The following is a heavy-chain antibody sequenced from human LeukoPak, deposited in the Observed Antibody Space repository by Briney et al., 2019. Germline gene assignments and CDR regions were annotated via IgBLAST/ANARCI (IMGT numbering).Heavy chain of an antibody. J-gene: IGHJ4*02. Sequence: GGSLRLSCAASGFTFSSYAMSWVRQAPGKGLEWVSAISGSGGSTYYADSVKGRFTISRDNAKNSLYLQMNSLRAEDTALYYCAKDNGYSCAVYYFDYWGQGTLVTVSS. D-gene: IGHD5-18*01. V-gene: IGHV3-23*01. CDR1: GFTFSSYA. CDR2: ISGSGGST. CDR3: AKDNGYSCAVYYFDY.